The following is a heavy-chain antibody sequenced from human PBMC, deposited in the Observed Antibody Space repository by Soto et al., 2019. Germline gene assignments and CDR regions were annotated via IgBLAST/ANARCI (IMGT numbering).Heavy chain of an antibody. V-gene: IGHV1-69*01. CDR3: ARDWSGTXXTVNWFDX. Sequence: QVQLVQSGAEVKKPGSSVTVSCKASGGTVSRYGISWVRQAPGQGLEWMGGIIPIFGTAKYAQKFQGRVTITADESTSTAYMELSSLXXXXXAVYYCARDWSGTXXTVNWFDXXXXGT. J-gene: IGHJ5*02. CDR1: GGTVSRYG. CDR2: IIPIFGTA. D-gene: IGHD3-10*01.